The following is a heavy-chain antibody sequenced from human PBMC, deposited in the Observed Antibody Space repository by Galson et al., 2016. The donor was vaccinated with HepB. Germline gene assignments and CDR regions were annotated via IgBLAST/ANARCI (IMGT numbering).Heavy chain of an antibody. J-gene: IGHJ4*02. Sequence: SETLSLTCAVYSGSFSRYFWSWIRQSPGKGLEWIGEISYSGRTNYNPSLRSRVTISLDTSKNQFSLSLTALTAADTATYYCARNGRATADFDYWGQGTLVTVSS. D-gene: IGHD5-12*01. CDR3: ARNGRATADFDY. CDR1: SGSFSRYF. CDR2: ISYSGRT. V-gene: IGHV4-34*01.